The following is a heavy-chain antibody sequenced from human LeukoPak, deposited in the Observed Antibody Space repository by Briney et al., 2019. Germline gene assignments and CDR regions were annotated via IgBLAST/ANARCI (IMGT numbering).Heavy chain of an antibody. D-gene: IGHD4-23*01. CDR2: IFSRENT. V-gene: IGHV4-59*11. CDR3: ARVNSPNYFDP. Sequence: SETLSLTCSVLGGSISSHYYSWIRQPPAKGLEWLGYIFSRENTVYNPSLKGRVIISIDTSKNQFSLKLTSVTAADTAVYYCARVNSPNYFDPWGQGTLVTVSS. J-gene: IGHJ5*02. CDR1: GGSISSHY.